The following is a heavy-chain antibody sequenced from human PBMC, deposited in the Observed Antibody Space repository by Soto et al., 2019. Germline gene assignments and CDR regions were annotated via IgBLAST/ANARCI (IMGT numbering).Heavy chain of an antibody. CDR2: ISSTTNYI. CDR3: ARESEDLTSNFDY. Sequence: VGSLRLSCVASGFTFSDYSVSWVRQAPGKGLEWVSSISSTTNYIYYGDSMKGRFTISRDNAKNSLYLEMNSLRAEDTAVYYCARESEDLTSNFDYWGQGTLVTVSS. V-gene: IGHV3-21*06. J-gene: IGHJ4*02. CDR1: GFTFSDYS.